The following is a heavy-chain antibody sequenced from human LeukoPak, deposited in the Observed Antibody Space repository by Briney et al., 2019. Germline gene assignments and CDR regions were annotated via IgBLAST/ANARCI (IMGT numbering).Heavy chain of an antibody. V-gene: IGHV4-39*01. Sequence: PGGSLRLSCAASGFSFSSYWMHWIRQPPGKGLEWIGSISYSGSTYYNPSLKSRVTISVDTSKNQFSLKLSSVTAADTAVYYCARLTPYSGSPLGDYWGQGTLVTVSS. D-gene: IGHD1-26*01. CDR2: ISYSGST. CDR3: ARLTPYSGSPLGDY. CDR1: GFSFSSYW. J-gene: IGHJ4*02.